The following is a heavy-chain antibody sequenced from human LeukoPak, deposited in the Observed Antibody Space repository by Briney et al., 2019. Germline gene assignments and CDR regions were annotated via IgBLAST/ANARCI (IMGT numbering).Heavy chain of an antibody. V-gene: IGHV7-4-1*02. CDR1: GYTFTSYG. CDR2: INTNTGNP. CDR3: ARDAPLRFLPNGGLYYGMDV. D-gene: IGHD3-3*01. J-gene: IGHJ6*02. Sequence: ASVKVSCKASGYTFTSYGISWVRQAPGQGLEWMGWINTNTGNPTYAQGFTGRFVFSLDTSVSTAYLQISSLKAEDTAVYYCARDAPLRFLPNGGLYYGMDVWGQGTTVTVSS.